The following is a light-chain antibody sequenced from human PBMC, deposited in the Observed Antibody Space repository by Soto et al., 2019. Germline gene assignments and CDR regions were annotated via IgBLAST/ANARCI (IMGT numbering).Light chain of an antibody. Sequence: EIVMTQSPATLSVSPGERATLSCRASQSVSSNLAWYQQKPGQAPRLRIYGASTRATGIPARFSGSGSGTEFTLTISSLQSEDFAVYYCQQYNNWPLSFGTGTKVYI. CDR3: QQYNNWPLS. J-gene: IGKJ3*01. CDR2: GAS. CDR1: QSVSSN. V-gene: IGKV3-15*01.